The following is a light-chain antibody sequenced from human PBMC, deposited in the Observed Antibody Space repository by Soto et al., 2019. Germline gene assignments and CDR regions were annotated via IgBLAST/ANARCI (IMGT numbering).Light chain of an antibody. J-gene: IGKJ5*01. CDR1: QTVRNNY. V-gene: IGKV3-20*01. CDR3: QKYHGAPA. CDR2: DAS. Sequence: EFVLTQSPGTLSLSPGERATLSCRASQTVRNNYLAWYQQKPGQAPRLLIYDASSRATGIPDRFSGSGSGTDFTLTISSLQPEDVATYYCQKYHGAPAFGQGTRLEIK.